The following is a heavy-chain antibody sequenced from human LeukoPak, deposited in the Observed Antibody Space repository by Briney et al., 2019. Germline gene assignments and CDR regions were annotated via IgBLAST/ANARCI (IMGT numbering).Heavy chain of an antibody. D-gene: IGHD3-10*01. J-gene: IGHJ4*02. V-gene: IGHV4-4*07. CDR3: AREYGSGNFY. CDR1: GGSISNYY. Sequence: SETLSLTCTVSGGSISNYYWSWIRQPAGKGLEWIGRLYTSESTTYNPSLRSRVTMSVDTSKNQFSLKLSSVTAADTAVYYCAREYGSGNFYWGQGTLVTVSS. CDR2: LYTSEST.